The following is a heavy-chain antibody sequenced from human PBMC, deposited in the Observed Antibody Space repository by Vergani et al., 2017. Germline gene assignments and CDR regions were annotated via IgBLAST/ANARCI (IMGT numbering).Heavy chain of an antibody. V-gene: IGHV4-61*02. J-gene: IGHJ5*02. Sequence: QVQLQESGPGLVKPSQTLSLTCTVSGGSISSGSYYWSWIRQPAGKGLEWIGRIYTRGSTNSHPSLKSRVTLSVDTSKNQFSLQLSPVTAADTNVYCCARGIVVVPAGSAVGGGKNWFDPWGQGTLVTVSS. CDR1: GGSISSGSYY. CDR3: ARGIVVVPAGSAVGGGKNWFDP. D-gene: IGHD2-2*01. CDR2: IYTRGST.